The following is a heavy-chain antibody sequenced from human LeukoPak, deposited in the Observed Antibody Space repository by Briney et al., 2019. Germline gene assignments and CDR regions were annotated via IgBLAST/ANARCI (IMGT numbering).Heavy chain of an antibody. D-gene: IGHD3-22*01. J-gene: IGHJ3*02. CDR1: GGSISSSSYY. V-gene: IGHV4-39*07. CDR3: ASSGALHYYDSSGYLRPDAFDI. Sequence: SETLSLTCTVSGGSISSSSYYWGWIRQPPGKGLEWIGSIYYSGSTYYNPSLKSRVTISVDTSKNQFSLKLSSVTAADTAVYYCASSGALHYYDSSGYLRPDAFDIWGQGTMVTVSS. CDR2: IYYSGST.